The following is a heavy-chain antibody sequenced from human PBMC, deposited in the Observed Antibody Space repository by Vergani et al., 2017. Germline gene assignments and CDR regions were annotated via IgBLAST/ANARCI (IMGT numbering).Heavy chain of an antibody. V-gene: IGHV3-9*01. CDR2: INWTIGSI. CDR3: AKVLIKRFLEWFGAFDI. Sequence: VQLVASGGGLVQPGRSLRLSCAASGFTFGDYAMDWVRPAPGQGLGWVSGINWTIGSIGYADSVKGRFTISRDNAKNSLYLQMNSLRVEDTALYYCAKVLIKRFLEWFGAFDIWGQGTMVTVSS. D-gene: IGHD3-3*01. J-gene: IGHJ3*02. CDR1: GFTFGDYA.